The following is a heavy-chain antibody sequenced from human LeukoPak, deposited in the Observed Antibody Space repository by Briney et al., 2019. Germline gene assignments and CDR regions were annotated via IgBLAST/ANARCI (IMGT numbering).Heavy chain of an antibody. CDR2: ISAYNGNT. Sequence: EASVKVSCKASGYTFTSYYMHWVRQAPGQGLEWMGWISAYNGNTNYAQKLQGRVTMTTDTSTSTAYMELRSLRSDDTAVYYCARDSAAAGSFDYWGQGTLVTVSS. CDR3: ARDSAAAGSFDY. V-gene: IGHV1-18*04. D-gene: IGHD6-13*01. CDR1: GYTFTSYY. J-gene: IGHJ4*02.